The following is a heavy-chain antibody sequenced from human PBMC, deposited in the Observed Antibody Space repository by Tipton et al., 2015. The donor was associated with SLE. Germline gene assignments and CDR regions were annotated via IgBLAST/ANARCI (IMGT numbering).Heavy chain of an antibody. Sequence: SLRLSCVVSGFTFSGFAIHWVRQASGKGLEWVGHIRSRSNNYATAYGASVKGRFTISRDDSKDTAYLQMNSLKPEDTSIYYCASILGNTNPSDFWGQGTLVTVSS. D-gene: IGHD2-8*01. CDR3: ASILGNTNPSDF. CDR2: IRSRSNNYAT. V-gene: IGHV3-73*01. CDR1: GFTFSGFA. J-gene: IGHJ4*02.